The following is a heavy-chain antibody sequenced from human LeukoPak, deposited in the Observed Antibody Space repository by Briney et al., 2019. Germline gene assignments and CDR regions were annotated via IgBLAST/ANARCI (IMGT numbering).Heavy chain of an antibody. Sequence: GASVKVSCKASGYTFAPYYIHWVRQAPGQGLEWMGKINPSTGISACTERFQGRVTMTVDTSTNTVYMELSSLISEDTAMYYCTPSGDGWGLDYWGQGTLVTVSS. CDR3: TPSGDGWGLDY. CDR1: GYTFAPYY. D-gene: IGHD1-26*01. CDR2: INPSTGIS. J-gene: IGHJ4*02. V-gene: IGHV1-46*01.